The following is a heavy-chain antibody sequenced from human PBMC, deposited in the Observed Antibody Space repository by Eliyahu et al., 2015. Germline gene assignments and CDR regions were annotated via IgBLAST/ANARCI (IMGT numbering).Heavy chain of an antibody. CDR2: ISWNSGSI. V-gene: IGHV3-9*01. D-gene: IGHD4-17*01. CDR3: AKDTGDYVHGTSWFDP. J-gene: IGHJ5*02. Sequence: EVQLVESGGGLVQPGRSLRLSYAXSGFTFXDYAMHWVRXAPGKGLEWVSGISWNSGSIGYADSVKGRFTISRDNAKNSLYLQMNSLRAEDTALYYCAKDTGDYVHGTSWFDPWGQGTLVTVSS. CDR1: GFTFXDYA.